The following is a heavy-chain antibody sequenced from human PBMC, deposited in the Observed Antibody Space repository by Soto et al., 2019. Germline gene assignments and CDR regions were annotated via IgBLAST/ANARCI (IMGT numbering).Heavy chain of an antibody. V-gene: IGHV1-24*01. CDR1: GYTLTELL. Sequence: ASVKVSCKVSGYTLTELLMHWVRQAPGKGLEWMGSFDPEDGETIYTQTFQGRLTLTGDTSTDTAHMELSRLRSEDTAVYYCTTSLELPLGTDVWGQGTTVTVSS. CDR3: TTSLELPLGTDV. D-gene: IGHD1-7*01. CDR2: FDPEDGET. J-gene: IGHJ6*02.